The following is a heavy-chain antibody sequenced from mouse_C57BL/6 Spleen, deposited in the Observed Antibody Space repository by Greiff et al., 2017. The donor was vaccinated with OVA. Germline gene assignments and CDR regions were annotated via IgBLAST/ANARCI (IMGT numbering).Heavy chain of an antibody. CDR3: ARDGVVATEAMDY. Sequence: QVQLKESGAELVRPGTSVKVSCKASGYAFTNYLIEWVKQRPGQGLEWIGVINPGSGGTNYNEKFKGKATLTADKSSSTAYMQLSSLTSEDSAVYFCARDGVVATEAMDYWGQGTSVTVSS. V-gene: IGHV1-54*01. CDR2: INPGSGGT. D-gene: IGHD1-1*01. CDR1: GYAFTNYL. J-gene: IGHJ4*01.